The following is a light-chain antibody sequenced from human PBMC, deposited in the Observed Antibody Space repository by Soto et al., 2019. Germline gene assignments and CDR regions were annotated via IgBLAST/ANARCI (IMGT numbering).Light chain of an antibody. V-gene: IGLV1-44*01. Sequence: QLVLTQPPSASGTPGQRVTISCSGSSSNIGTYSVSWYQHFPGTAPRLLIYSDNQRPSGVPDRFSASKSGASASLAISGLQSEDEADFYCAAWDDSLKGCVFGTGPKVNVL. CDR1: SSNIGTYS. J-gene: IGLJ1*01. CDR2: SDN. CDR3: AAWDDSLKGCV.